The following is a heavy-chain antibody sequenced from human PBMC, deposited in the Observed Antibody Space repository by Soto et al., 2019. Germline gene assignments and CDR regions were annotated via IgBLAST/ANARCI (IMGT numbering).Heavy chain of an antibody. CDR3: AKSAHHFDSSGSYDTYYLDY. CDR1: GFPFSSYA. V-gene: IGHV3-23*01. D-gene: IGHD3-22*01. J-gene: IGHJ4*02. Sequence: EVQLLESGGDLVQPGGSLRLSCAASGFPFSSYALSWVRQAPGKGLEWVSVIVGSGVATFYADSVNGRFTISRDNSKNTLYLQMNSLRAEDTAVYYCAKSAHHFDSSGSYDTYYLDYWGQGTLVTVSS. CDR2: IVGSGVAT.